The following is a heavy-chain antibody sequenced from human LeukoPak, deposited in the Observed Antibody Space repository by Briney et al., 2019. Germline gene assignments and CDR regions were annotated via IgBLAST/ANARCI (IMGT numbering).Heavy chain of an antibody. V-gene: IGHV4-59*01. J-gene: IGHJ1*01. Sequence: SETLSLTCTVSGGSISSYYWSWIRHPPGKGLEWIGYIYYSGSTNYNPSLKSRVTISVDTSKNQFSLKLSSVTAADTAVYYCARGDGSWYVYFQHWGQGTLVTVSS. CDR2: IYYSGST. CDR3: ARGDGSWYVYFQH. CDR1: GGSISSYY. D-gene: IGHD6-13*01.